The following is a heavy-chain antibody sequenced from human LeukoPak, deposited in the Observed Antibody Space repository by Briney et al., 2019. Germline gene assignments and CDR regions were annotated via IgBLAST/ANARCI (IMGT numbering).Heavy chain of an antibody. J-gene: IGHJ6*02. CDR2: IYHSGST. CDR1: GGSISSSNW. CDR3: ARDRPLYCSSTSCYVHYYYYGMDV. V-gene: IGHV4-4*02. Sequence: SETLSLTCAVSGGSISSSNWWSWVGQPPGKGLEWIGEIYHSGSTNYNPSLKSRVTISVDKSKNQFSLKLSSVTAADTAVYYCARDRPLYCSSTSCYVHYYYYGMDVWGQGTTVTVSS. D-gene: IGHD2-2*01.